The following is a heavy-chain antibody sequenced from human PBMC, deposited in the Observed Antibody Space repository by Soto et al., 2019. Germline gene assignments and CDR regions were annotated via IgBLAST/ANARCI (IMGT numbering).Heavy chain of an antibody. CDR2: MSYDGTNK. CDR1: GFTFSTYA. J-gene: IGHJ4*02. Sequence: QVQLVESGGGVVQPGRSLRLSCAASGFTFSTYAMRWVRQAPGKGLEWMAVMSYDGTNKYYADSVKGRFTISRDNSKNTLYLQMNSLRAEDTALYYCARDGGSYWGQGTLVIVSS. CDR3: ARDGGSY. V-gene: IGHV3-30-3*01. D-gene: IGHD3-16*01.